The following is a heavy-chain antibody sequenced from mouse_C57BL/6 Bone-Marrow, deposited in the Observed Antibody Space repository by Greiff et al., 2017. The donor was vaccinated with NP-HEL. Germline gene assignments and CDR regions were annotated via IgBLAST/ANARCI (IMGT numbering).Heavy chain of an antibody. V-gene: IGHV1-54*01. CDR2: INPGSGGT. CDR3: ARDDYDWADWYFDV. D-gene: IGHD2-4*01. CDR1: GYAFTNSL. Sequence: QVQLKQSGAELVRPGTSVKVSCKASGYAFTNSLIEWVKQRPGQGLEWIGVINPGSGGTNYNEKFKGKATLTADKSSSTAYMQLSSLTSEDSAVSVCARDDYDWADWYFDVWGTGTTVTVSS. J-gene: IGHJ1*03.